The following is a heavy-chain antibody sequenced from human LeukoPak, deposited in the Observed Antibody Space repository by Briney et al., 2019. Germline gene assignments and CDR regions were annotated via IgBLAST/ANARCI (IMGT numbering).Heavy chain of an antibody. J-gene: IGHJ4*02. CDR3: ARTQQYYYGLDY. Sequence: SETLSLTCTVSGGSITRYYWSWIRLPPGKGLEWIGYIFYSGSTTYNPSLKNRVTISVDTSKNQFSLKLSSVTAADTAVYYCARTQQYYYGLDYWGQGTLVAVSS. D-gene: IGHD3-10*01. CDR1: GGSITRYY. CDR2: IFYSGST. V-gene: IGHV4-59*08.